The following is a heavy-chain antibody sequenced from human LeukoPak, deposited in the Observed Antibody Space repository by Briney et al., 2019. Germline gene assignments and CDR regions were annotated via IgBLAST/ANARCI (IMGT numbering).Heavy chain of an antibody. J-gene: IGHJ4*02. CDR1: GFTFSSYA. Sequence: GGSLRLSCAASGFTFSSYAMSWVRQAPGKGLEWVSFIKDTGSGTYYADSVRGRFTISRDNSQNTLYLQMNSLRVEDTAVYYCAKAPGKAVAGCDFWGQGSLVTVSS. V-gene: IGHV3-23*01. CDR3: AKAPGKAVAGCDF. CDR2: IKDTGSGT. D-gene: IGHD6-19*01.